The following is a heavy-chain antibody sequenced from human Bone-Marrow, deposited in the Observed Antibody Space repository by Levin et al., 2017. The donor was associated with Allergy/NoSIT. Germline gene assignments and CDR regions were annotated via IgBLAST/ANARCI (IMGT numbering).Heavy chain of an antibody. CDR2: ISGIGSSV. D-gene: IGHD2-15*01. Sequence: AGGSLRLSCSASAFSSTTYGVTWVRQAPGKGLEWVAAISGIGSSVFYEDSVRGRFTISRDTSQRALFHLQMNSLRVEDTAVYYFAKMEGRNLLAHRLWRGSVYYFDNWGQGTLVTVSS. V-gene: IGHV3-23*01. CDR3: AKMEGRNLLAHRLWRGSVYYFDN. CDR1: AFSSTTYG. J-gene: IGHJ4*02.